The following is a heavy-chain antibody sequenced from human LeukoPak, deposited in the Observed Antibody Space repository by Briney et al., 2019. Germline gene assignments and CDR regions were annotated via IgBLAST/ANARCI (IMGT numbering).Heavy chain of an antibody. CDR3: ARDRGGRELLGY. Sequence: ASVKVSCKASGGTFSSYAISWVRQALGQGLEWMGGIIPIFGTANYAQKFQGRVTITADKSTSTAYMELSSLRSEDTAVYYCARDRGGRELLGYWGQGTLVTVSS. V-gene: IGHV1-69*06. CDR1: GGTFSSYA. D-gene: IGHD1-26*01. J-gene: IGHJ4*02. CDR2: IIPIFGTA.